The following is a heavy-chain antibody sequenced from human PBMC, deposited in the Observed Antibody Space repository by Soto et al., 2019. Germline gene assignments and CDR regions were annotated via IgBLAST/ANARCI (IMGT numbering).Heavy chain of an antibody. CDR3: ARRYGPGFDY. CDR2: IYYSGST. D-gene: IGHD4-17*01. V-gene: IGHV4-59*08. Sequence: SDTLSLNCTDSCNPISSYYWSWIRQPPGKGLEWIGYIYYSGSTNYNPSLKSRVTISVDTSKNQFSLKLSSVTAADTAVYYCARRYGPGFDYWGQGTLVTVS. J-gene: IGHJ4*02. CDR1: CNPISSYY.